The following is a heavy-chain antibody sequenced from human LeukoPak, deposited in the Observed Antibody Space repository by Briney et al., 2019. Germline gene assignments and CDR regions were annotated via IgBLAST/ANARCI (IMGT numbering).Heavy chain of an antibody. Sequence: SETLSLTCTVSGGSISSYYWSWIRQPPGRGLEWIGYIYYSGSANYHPSLKSRVTISVDTSKNRFSLRLSSVTAADTAVYYCARVTGYMVEDYFDYWGQGTLVTVSS. CDR3: ARVTGYMVEDYFDY. D-gene: IGHD6-13*01. CDR1: GGSISSYY. J-gene: IGHJ4*02. V-gene: IGHV4-59*01. CDR2: IYYSGSA.